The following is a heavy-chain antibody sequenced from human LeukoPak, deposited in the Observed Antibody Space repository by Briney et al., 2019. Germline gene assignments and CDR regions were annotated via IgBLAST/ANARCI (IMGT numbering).Heavy chain of an antibody. V-gene: IGHV3-30*02. J-gene: IGHJ4*02. CDR3: AKDEAADRYIY. CDR2: IRYDGSSK. Sequence: GGSLRLSCAASGFTFSSYGMHWVRQAPGKGLEWVAFIRYDGSSKYYADSVKGRFTISRDNSKNTLYLQMNSLRAEDTAVYYCAKDEAADRYIYWGQGTLVTVSS. D-gene: IGHD6-13*01. CDR1: GFTFSSYG.